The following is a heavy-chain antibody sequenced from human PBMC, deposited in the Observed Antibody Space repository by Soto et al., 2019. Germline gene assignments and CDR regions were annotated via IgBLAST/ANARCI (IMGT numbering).Heavy chain of an antibody. CDR2: VNAGNDNT. D-gene: IGHD3-10*01. Sequence: QVHLVQSGAEVKKPGASVKVSCKTSGYTFTNNVIHWVRQAPGQRLEWMGWVNAGNDNTKWSREFQGRLTLTKDTSATTAYMELSRLTSEVTAIYFCAREVPYGHSRIDYWGQGTLVTVSS. V-gene: IGHV1-3*01. CDR3: AREVPYGHSRIDY. J-gene: IGHJ4*02. CDR1: GYTFTNNV.